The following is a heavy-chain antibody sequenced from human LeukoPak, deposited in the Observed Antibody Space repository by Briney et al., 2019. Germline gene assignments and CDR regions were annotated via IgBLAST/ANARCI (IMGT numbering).Heavy chain of an antibody. J-gene: IGHJ4*02. CDR1: GYTFTSYY. CDR2: INPSGGST. D-gene: IGHD3-10*01. Sequence: ASVKVSCKASGYTFTSYYMHWVRQAPGQGLEWMGIINPSGGSTSYAQKFQGRVTMTRDMSTTTVYMELSSLRSEDTAVYYCARGQPPARGSRLDAGFDYWGQGTLVTVSS. V-gene: IGHV1-46*01. CDR3: ARGQPPARGSRLDAGFDY.